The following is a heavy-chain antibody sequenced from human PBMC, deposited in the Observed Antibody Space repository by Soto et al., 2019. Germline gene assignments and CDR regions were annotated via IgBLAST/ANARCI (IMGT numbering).Heavy chain of an antibody. J-gene: IGHJ4*02. Sequence: SETLSLTCTVSGGSISSNSYYWDWIRQPPGQGLEWIGEIYRTGSTNYNPSLKSRVTISLDKSENQFSLKVTSLTAADTAVYYCASRDPGTSVDYWGQGTLVTVSS. V-gene: IGHV4-39*07. CDR3: ASRDPGTSVDY. CDR2: IYRTGST. CDR1: GGSISSNSYY. D-gene: IGHD1-7*01.